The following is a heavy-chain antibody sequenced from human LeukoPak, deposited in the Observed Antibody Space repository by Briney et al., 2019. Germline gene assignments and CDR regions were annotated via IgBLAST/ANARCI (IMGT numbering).Heavy chain of an antibody. Sequence: GGSLRLPCATSGFTFSSYSMNWVRQAPGKGLEWVSSISSSSSSYIYYADSVKGRFTISRDNAKNSLYLQMNSLRAEDTAVYYCARVVAVAGKAFDIWGQGTMVTVSS. V-gene: IGHV3-21*01. CDR2: ISSSSSSYI. CDR3: ARVVAVAGKAFDI. CDR1: GFTFSSYS. D-gene: IGHD6-19*01. J-gene: IGHJ3*02.